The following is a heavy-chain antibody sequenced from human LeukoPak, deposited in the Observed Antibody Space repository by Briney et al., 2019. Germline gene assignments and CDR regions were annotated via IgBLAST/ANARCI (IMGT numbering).Heavy chain of an antibody. D-gene: IGHD5-18*01. Sequence: SETLSLTCTVSGGSISSYYWSWIRQPPGKGLGWIGYIYYSGSTNYNPSLKSRVTISVDTSKNQFSLKLSSVTAADTAVYYCARDRYSYGYYYYGMDVWGQGTLVTVSS. J-gene: IGHJ6*02. CDR2: IYYSGST. CDR1: GGSISSYY. V-gene: IGHV4-59*01. CDR3: ARDRYSYGYYYYGMDV.